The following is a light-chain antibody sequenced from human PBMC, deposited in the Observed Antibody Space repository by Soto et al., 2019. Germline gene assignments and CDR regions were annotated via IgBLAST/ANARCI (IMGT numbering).Light chain of an antibody. CDR3: QQSHSIPYT. V-gene: IGKV1-39*01. CDR2: AAS. Sequence: DIQMTQSPSSLSASVGDRVTITCRASQTISSYLNWYQQKPGKAPKLLIYAASILQNGVPSRFSSSGSGTDFTLTISSLQPEDFASYYCQQSHSIPYTFGQGTKLEIK. J-gene: IGKJ2*01. CDR1: QTISSY.